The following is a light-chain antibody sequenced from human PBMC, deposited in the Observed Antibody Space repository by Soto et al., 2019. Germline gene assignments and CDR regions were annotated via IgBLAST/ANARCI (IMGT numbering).Light chain of an antibody. CDR1: QGIYKD. CDR2: ATS. Sequence: DLQMTQSPSSLSASVGDRVTITCQASQGIYKDLNWYQQKPGKAPKLLIYATSNLGTGVPSRFSGSTSETDFTFTISTLQPEDIATYYCQQYYSLPYTFGQGTTLEI. J-gene: IGKJ2*01. V-gene: IGKV1-33*01. CDR3: QQYYSLPYT.